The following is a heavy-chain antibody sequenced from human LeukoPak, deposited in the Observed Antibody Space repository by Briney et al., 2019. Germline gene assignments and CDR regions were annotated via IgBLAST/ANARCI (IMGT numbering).Heavy chain of an antibody. D-gene: IGHD6-19*01. CDR2: TYYRAKWYN. Sequence: SQTLSLTCAISGDSVSSNSAAWNWIRQSPSRGLEWLGRTYYRAKWYNDYAVSVERRISINPDTSKNQFSLQLISVTPEDTAVYYCARGLRGIAVAGRLDYWGQGTLVTVSS. CDR3: ARGLRGIAVAGRLDY. V-gene: IGHV6-1*01. J-gene: IGHJ4*02. CDR1: GDSVSSNSAA.